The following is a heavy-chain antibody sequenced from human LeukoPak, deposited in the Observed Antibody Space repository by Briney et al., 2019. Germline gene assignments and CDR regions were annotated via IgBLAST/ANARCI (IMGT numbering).Heavy chain of an antibody. V-gene: IGHV3-48*03. Sequence: GGSLRLSCAASGFTFSNYEMNWVRQAPGKGLEWVSYISSSGSTIYYADSVKGRFTISRDNAKNSLYLQMNSLRAEDTAIYYCARDQTEGYNYGGYFDCWGQGTLVTVSS. CDR2: ISSSGSTI. CDR1: GFTFSNYE. J-gene: IGHJ4*02. D-gene: IGHD5-18*01. CDR3: ARDQTEGYNYGGYFDC.